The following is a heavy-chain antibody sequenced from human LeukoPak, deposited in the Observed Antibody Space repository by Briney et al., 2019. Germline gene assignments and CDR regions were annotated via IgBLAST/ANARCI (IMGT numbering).Heavy chain of an antibody. D-gene: IGHD1-1*01. CDR3: AKANWVSNADAVS. CDR2: MKGGGGDT. CDR1: GFSFSSYA. J-gene: IGHJ5*02. V-gene: IGHV3-23*01. Sequence: GGSLRLSCAASGFSFSSYAMSWVRQAPVRGLEWVASMKGGGGDTFYADFVKGRFTLSRDDSRNTIYLQLNSLRVEDTAVYYCAKANWVSNADAVSWGQGTLVAVSS.